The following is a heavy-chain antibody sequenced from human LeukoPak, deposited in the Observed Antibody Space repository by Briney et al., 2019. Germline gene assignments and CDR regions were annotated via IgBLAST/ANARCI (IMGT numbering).Heavy chain of an antibody. Sequence: ASVKVSCKASGYTFSGYYLHWVRQAPGQGLVWMGWINPNSDDTNYAQKFQGRVTMTRDMSTSTVYMEVSRLRSDDTAVYYCARVLLYGDYVGFDYWGQGTLVTVSS. J-gene: IGHJ4*02. D-gene: IGHD4-17*01. CDR2: INPNSDDT. V-gene: IGHV1-2*02. CDR1: GYTFSGYY. CDR3: ARVLLYGDYVGFDY.